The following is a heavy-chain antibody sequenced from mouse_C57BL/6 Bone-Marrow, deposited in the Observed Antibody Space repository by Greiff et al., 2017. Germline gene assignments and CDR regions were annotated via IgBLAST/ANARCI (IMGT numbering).Heavy chain of an antibody. D-gene: IGHD1-1*01. V-gene: IGHV1-81*01. CDR2: IYPRSGNT. CDR1: GYTFTSYG. Sequence: QVQLQQSGAELARPGASVKLSCKASGYTFTSYGISWVKQRTGQGLEWIGEIYPRSGNTYYKEKFKGKATLTADKSYSTAYMELRILTSEDSAVYICACYYGSCDGAMDYWGQGASVTVSS. CDR3: ACYYGSCDGAMDY. J-gene: IGHJ4*01.